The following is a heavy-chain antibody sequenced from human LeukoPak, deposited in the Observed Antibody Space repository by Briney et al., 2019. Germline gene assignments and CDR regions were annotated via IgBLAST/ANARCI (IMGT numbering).Heavy chain of an antibody. CDR1: GFTVSSNY. CDR2: IYSGGST. CDR3: AKHGGYVDY. J-gene: IGHJ4*02. D-gene: IGHD4-23*01. V-gene: IGHV3-66*04. Sequence: PGGSLRLSCAARGFTVSSNYMNWVRQAPGKGLEWVSVIYSGGSTYYAASVKGRFTISRDNSKNTLYLQMNSLRAEDTAVYYCAKHGGYVDYWGQGTLVTVSS.